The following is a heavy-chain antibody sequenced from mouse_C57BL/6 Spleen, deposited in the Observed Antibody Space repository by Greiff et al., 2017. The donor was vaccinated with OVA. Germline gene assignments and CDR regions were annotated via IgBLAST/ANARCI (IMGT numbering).Heavy chain of an antibody. CDR3: ARDGYDERYAMDY. D-gene: IGHD2-2*01. V-gene: IGHV1-52*01. Sequence: QVQLKQPGAELVRPGSSVKLSCKASGYTFTSYWMHWVKQRPIQGLEWIGNIDPSDSETHYNQKFKDKATLTVDKSSSTAYMQLSSLTSEDSAVYYCARDGYDERYAMDYWGQGTSVTVSS. CDR2: IDPSDSET. J-gene: IGHJ4*01. CDR1: GYTFTSYW.